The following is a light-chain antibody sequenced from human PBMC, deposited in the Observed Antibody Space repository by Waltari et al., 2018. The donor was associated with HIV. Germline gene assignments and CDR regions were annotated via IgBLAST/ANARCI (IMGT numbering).Light chain of an antibody. J-gene: IGLJ1*01. CDR3: ATWDGSLGGFYV. Sequence: QSVLTQPPSASGTPGPRVTISCSGTTANVGRNFVSWYQQLPGTAPNLLIYRDNRRPSGVPDRFSGSKSGASASLAISGLRSEDEGDYYCATWDGSLGGFYVFGAGTKVTVL. CDR2: RDN. V-gene: IGLV1-47*01. CDR1: TANVGRNF.